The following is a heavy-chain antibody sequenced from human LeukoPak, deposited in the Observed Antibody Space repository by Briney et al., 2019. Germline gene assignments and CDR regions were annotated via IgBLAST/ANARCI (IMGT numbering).Heavy chain of an antibody. D-gene: IGHD3-22*01. CDR2: IRYNGSNK. V-gene: IGHV3-30*02. CDR1: GFTFSSYG. J-gene: IGHJ4*02. Sequence: PGGSLRLSCAASGFTFSSYGMHWVREAPGKGLEGVAFIRYNGSNKYYADSVKGRFTISRDNSKNTLYLQMNSLRAEDTAVYYCAKDCLKLDYDSSDYYADYWGQGTLVTVSS. CDR3: AKDCLKLDYDSSDYYADY.